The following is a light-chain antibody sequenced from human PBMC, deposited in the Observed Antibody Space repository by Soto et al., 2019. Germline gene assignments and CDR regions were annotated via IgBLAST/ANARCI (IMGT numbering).Light chain of an antibody. V-gene: IGKV1-13*02. CDR3: QQFNSYPLT. CDR2: DVS. CDR1: QGISSA. Sequence: AIQLTQSPSSLSASVGDRVTITCRASQGISSALAGYQQKPGKAPKLLIYDVSSLETGAPSRFSGSGSGTDVTLTISSLKPEDFATYYCQQFNSYPLTFGGGTRVEIK. J-gene: IGKJ4*01.